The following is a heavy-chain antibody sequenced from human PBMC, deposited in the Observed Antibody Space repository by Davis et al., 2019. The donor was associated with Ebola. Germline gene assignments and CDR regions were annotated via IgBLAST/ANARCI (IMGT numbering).Heavy chain of an antibody. D-gene: IGHD3-22*01. CDR3: ARGFYDITGYYHYYNGMDV. CDR2: ITGISDYI. CDR1: KFTFGGYS. V-gene: IGHV3-21*01. Sequence: GGSLRLSCAASKFTFGGYSMNWVRQAPGKGLEWISSITGISDYIYYADSVKGRFTISRDNAKNSLYLQMNSLRAEDTAIYYCARGFYDITGYYHYYNGMDVWGQGTTVTVS. J-gene: IGHJ6*02.